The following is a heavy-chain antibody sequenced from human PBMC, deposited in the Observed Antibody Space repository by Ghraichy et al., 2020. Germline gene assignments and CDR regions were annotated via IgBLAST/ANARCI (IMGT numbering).Heavy chain of an antibody. CDR2: IYYSGST. J-gene: IGHJ5*02. D-gene: IGHD5-24*01. CDR1: GGSISSYY. CDR3: AREDGYREGANWFDP. V-gene: IGHV4-59*01. Sequence: SETLSLTCTVSGGSISSYYWSWIRQPPGKGLEWIGYIYYSGSTNYNPSLKSRVTISVDTSKNQFSLKLSSVTAADTAVYYCAREDGYREGANWFDPWGQGTLVTVSS.